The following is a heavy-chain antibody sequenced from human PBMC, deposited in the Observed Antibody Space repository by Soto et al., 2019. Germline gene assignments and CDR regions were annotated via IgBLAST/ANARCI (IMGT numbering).Heavy chain of an antibody. J-gene: IGHJ4*02. CDR1: GGTFNIYA. V-gene: IGHV1-69*13. D-gene: IGHD5-12*01. Sequence: ASVKVSCKASGGTFNIYAISWVRQAPGQGLEWMGGIIPVFGTPSYAQNFRGRVTITADESTSTAYMELSSLRSEDTALYYCAKDWGFSGYDHFDYWGQGTLVTVSS. CDR2: IIPVFGTP. CDR3: AKDWGFSGYDHFDY.